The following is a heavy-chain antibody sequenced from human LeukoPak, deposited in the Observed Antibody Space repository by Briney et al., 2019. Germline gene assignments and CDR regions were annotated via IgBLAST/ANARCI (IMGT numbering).Heavy chain of an antibody. D-gene: IGHD3-16*02. V-gene: IGHV3-48*04. CDR3: AREYVWGSSRYLDY. CDR1: GFTFSSYS. Sequence: GGSLRLSSAASGFTFSSYSMNWVRQAPGKGLEWVSFISSGSTTIFYADSVKGRFTISRDNAKNSLHLQLNSLRAEDTAVCYCAREYVWGSSRYLDYWGQGTLVTVSS. J-gene: IGHJ4*02. CDR2: ISSGSTTI.